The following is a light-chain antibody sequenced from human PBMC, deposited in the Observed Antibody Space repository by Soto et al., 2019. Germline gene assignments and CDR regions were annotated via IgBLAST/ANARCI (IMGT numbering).Light chain of an antibody. Sequence: EIVLTPSPGTLSLSPGERATISCRASQRVSSGYLAWYQQKPGQAPRLLIYGASSRAPGIPDRVSGSGSGTDFTLTISRLEPEDFAVYYCQQYGSAPTFGQGTKVEIK. CDR2: GAS. CDR1: QRVSSGY. CDR3: QQYGSAPT. J-gene: IGKJ1*01. V-gene: IGKV3-20*01.